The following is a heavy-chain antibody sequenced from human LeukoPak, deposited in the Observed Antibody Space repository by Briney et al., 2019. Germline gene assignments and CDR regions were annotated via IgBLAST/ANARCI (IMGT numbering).Heavy chain of an antibody. CDR3: ARDGSRGYRTDDNWFDP. CDR2: INPNSCGT. J-gene: IGHJ5*02. V-gene: IGHV1-2*06. D-gene: IGHD3-22*01. CDR1: GYTFTGYY. Sequence: ASVKASCKASGYTFTGYYMHWVRQAPGQGLEWMGRINPNSCGTNYAQQRQGRVTMTRDTSISTAYMELSRLRSDDTAVYYCARDGSRGYRTDDNWFDPWGQGTLVTVSS.